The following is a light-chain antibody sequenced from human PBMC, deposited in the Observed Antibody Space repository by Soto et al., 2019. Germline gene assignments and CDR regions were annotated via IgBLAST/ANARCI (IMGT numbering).Light chain of an antibody. J-gene: IGKJ1*01. Sequence: EIVLTQSPGTLSLSPGERATLSCRASQSVSNSYLAWYQQIPGQAPRLLIYGASRRATGIPDRVSGSGSGTDFTLTISRLEPEDFAVYYCQQYGSSPRTFGQGTKVEIK. CDR1: QSVSNSY. V-gene: IGKV3-20*01. CDR2: GAS. CDR3: QQYGSSPRT.